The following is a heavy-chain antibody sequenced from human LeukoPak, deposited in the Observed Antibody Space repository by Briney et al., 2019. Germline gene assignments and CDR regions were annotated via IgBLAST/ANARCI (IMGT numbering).Heavy chain of an antibody. D-gene: IGHD2-2*01. J-gene: IGHJ6*02. V-gene: IGHV4-34*01. CDR2: INHSGST. CDR1: GGSFSGYY. CDR3: ARGVGWAVPSQYYGMDV. Sequence: RPPETLSLTCAVYGGSFSGYYWSWIRQPPGKGLEWIGEINHSGSTNYNPSLKSRVTISVDTSKNQFSLKLSSVTAADTAVYYCARGVGWAVPSQYYGMDVWGQGTTVTVSS.